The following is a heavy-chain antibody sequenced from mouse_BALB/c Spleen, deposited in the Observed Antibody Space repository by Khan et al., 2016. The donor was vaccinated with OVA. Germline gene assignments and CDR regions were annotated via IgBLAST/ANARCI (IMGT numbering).Heavy chain of an antibody. CDR1: DYTFTSYT. CDR2: INPSSDYT. CDR3: ARSYGYYGAMDY. J-gene: IGHJ4*01. D-gene: IGHD2-3*01. Sequence: QVQLQQSGAELARPGASVKMSCKASDYTFTSYTMHWVKQRPGQGLEWIGYINPSSDYTNYNQKFKDKATLTADKSSTTAYMQLSSLTSEDSAVYYCARSYGYYGAMDYWGQGTSVTVSS. V-gene: IGHV1-4*01.